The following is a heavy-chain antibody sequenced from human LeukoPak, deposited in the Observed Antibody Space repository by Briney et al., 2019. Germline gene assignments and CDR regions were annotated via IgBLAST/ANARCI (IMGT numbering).Heavy chain of an antibody. D-gene: IGHD4-17*01. CDR3: ARSPYGGYGDN. V-gene: IGHV3-30*03. CDR2: ISYDGSNK. CDR1: GFTFSSYG. Sequence: GGSLRLSCAASGFTFSSYGMHWVRQAPGKGLEWVAVISYDGSNKYYADSVKGRFTISRDNSKNTLYLQMNSLRAEDTAVYYCARSPYGGYGDNWGQGTLVTVSS. J-gene: IGHJ4*02.